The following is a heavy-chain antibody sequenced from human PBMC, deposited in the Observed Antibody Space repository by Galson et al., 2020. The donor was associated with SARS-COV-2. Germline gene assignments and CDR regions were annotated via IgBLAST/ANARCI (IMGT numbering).Heavy chain of an antibody. CDR3: AKGITPRRAAAGDFDY. CDR2: ISWNSGSI. D-gene: IGHD6-13*01. Sequence: LSLTCAASGLTFDDYAMHWVRQAPGKGLEWVSGISWNSGSIGYADSVKGRFTISRDNAKNSLYLQMNSLRAEDTALYYCAKGITPRRAAAGDFDYWGQGTLVTVSS. J-gene: IGHJ4*02. CDR1: GLTFDDYA. V-gene: IGHV3-9*01.